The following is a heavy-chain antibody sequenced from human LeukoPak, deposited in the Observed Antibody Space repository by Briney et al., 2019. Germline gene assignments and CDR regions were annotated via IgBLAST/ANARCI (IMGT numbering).Heavy chain of an antibody. CDR1: GFAFSSYA. CDR3: AKETGIILVRGAVDY. J-gene: IGHJ4*02. D-gene: IGHD3-10*01. V-gene: IGHV3-23*01. Sequence: GGCLRLSCAASGFAFSSYAMSWVRQAPGNGLEWVSVTSGSGGNPYYADSVKGRFTISRDNSKNTLYLHMNSLRAEDTALYYCAKETGIILVRGAVDYWGQGTLVTVSS. CDR2: TSGSGGNP.